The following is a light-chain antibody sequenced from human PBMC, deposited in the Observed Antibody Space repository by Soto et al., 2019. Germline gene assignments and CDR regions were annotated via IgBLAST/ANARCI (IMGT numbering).Light chain of an antibody. J-gene: IGLJ1*01. CDR1: SGDIGAYNY. V-gene: IGLV2-14*03. CDR2: DVT. CDR3: SSFASSSPPYV. Sequence: QSALTQPASVSGSPGQSITISCTGTSGDIGAYNYVSWYQQHPGKAPKLLIYDVTIRPSGASTRFSGSKSGNTASLTISGLQAEDEAEYYCSSFASSSPPYVFGTGTKLTVL.